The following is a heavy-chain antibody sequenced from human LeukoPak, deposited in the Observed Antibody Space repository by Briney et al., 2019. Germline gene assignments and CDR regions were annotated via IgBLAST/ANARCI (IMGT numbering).Heavy chain of an antibody. CDR3: ARGGTTGNWFDP. J-gene: IGHJ5*02. CDR2: IWHDGSDH. CDR1: GFSFNSYA. D-gene: IGHD3-16*01. V-gene: IGHV3-33*01. Sequence: PGRSLRLSCVASGFSFNSYAMHWVRQTPGKGLEWVATIWHDGSDHRYVDSVRGRFTISRDNSKDTVYLQMSDVRVEDTAIYCCARGGTTGNWFDPWGQGILVTVSS.